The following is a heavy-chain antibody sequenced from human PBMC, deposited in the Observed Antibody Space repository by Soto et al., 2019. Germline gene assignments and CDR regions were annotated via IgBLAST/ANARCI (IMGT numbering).Heavy chain of an antibody. Sequence: QVQLVQSGAEMKKPGASVKVSCQSSGGTFNTYAMNWVRRAPGQGPEWVGDISPMFGAANYAPKFQGRVITTAGEYASTSYMQLSSLPSEDTALDFCAREVQVRTSAFVVWGQGTLVTVSS. CDR2: ISPMFGAA. J-gene: IGHJ4*02. V-gene: IGHV1-69*19. D-gene: IGHD3-10*01. CDR1: GGTFNTYA. CDR3: AREVQVRTSAFVV.